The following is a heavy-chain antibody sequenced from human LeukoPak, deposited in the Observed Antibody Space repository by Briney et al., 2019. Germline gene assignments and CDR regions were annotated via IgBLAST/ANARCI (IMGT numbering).Heavy chain of an antibody. CDR3: ARVPVGPTHCFDP. Sequence: PSETLSLTCTVSGGSISSGSYYWSWIRQPAGKGLEWIGRIYTSGGTNYNPSLKSRVTMSIDTSKNQFSLNLNSVTAADTAVYYCARVPVGPTHCFDPWGQGTLVTVS. V-gene: IGHV4-61*02. CDR1: GGSISSGSYY. D-gene: IGHD1-26*01. CDR2: IYTSGGT. J-gene: IGHJ5*02.